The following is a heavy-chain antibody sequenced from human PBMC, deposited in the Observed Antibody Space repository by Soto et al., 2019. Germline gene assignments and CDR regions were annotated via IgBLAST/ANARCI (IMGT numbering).Heavy chain of an antibody. J-gene: IGHJ4*02. D-gene: IGHD6-19*01. V-gene: IGHV3-53*02. CDR2: IYIAGDT. CDR3: AKTSGNRKFDY. Sequence: ELQLVETGGGLIQRGGSLRLSCAASGFTISSNHMSWVRQAPGKGLEWVSVIYIAGDTHYADSVKGRFTISRDNSKNTLYLQMNSLRAEDTAVYYCAKTSGNRKFDYWGQGALVTVSS. CDR1: GFTISSNH.